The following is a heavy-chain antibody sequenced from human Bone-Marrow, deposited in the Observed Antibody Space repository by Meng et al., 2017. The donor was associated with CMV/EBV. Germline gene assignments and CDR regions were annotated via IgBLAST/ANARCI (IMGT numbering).Heavy chain of an antibody. V-gene: IGHV6-1*01. D-gene: IGHD5-24*01. CDR1: GDSVSSNSAA. CDR2: TYYRSKWYN. Sequence: LRLSCAISGDSVSSNSAAWNWIRQSPSRGLEWLGRTYYRSKWYNDYAVSVKSRITINPDTSKNQFSLQLNSVTAADTAVYYCARSGEVEVYYFDYWGQGTLVTVSS. J-gene: IGHJ4*02. CDR3: ARSGEVEVYYFDY.